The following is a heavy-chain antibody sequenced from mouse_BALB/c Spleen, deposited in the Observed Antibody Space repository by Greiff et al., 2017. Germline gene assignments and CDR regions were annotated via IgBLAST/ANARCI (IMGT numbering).Heavy chain of an antibody. V-gene: IGHV5-9-4*01. CDR1: GFTFSSYA. CDR2: ISSGGSYT. Sequence: EVKLVESGGGLVKPGGSLKLSCAASGFTFSSYAMSWVRQSPEKRLEWVAEISSGGSYTYYPDTVTGRFTISRDNAKNTLYLEMSSLRSEDTAMYYCARYGNYAWLAYWGQGTLVTVSA. CDR3: ARYGNYAWLAY. J-gene: IGHJ3*01. D-gene: IGHD2-1*01.